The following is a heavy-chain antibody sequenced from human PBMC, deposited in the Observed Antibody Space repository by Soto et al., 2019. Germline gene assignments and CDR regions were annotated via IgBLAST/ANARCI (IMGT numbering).Heavy chain of an antibody. CDR3: ASYSSSSVYNWFDP. Sequence: SETLSLACTVSGGSISSGCYSWSWIRQHPGKGLEWFGYIYYSGSTYYNPSLKRRVTISVDTSKNQFSLKLNSVTAADTAVSYCASYSSSSVYNWFDPWGQGTLVTVSS. J-gene: IGHJ5*02. CDR2: IYYSGST. CDR1: GGSISSGCYS. D-gene: IGHD6-6*01. V-gene: IGHV4-31*03.